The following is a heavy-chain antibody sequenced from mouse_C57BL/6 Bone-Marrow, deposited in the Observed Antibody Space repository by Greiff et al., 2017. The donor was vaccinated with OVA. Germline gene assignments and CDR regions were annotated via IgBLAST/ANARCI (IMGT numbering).Heavy chain of an antibody. V-gene: IGHV5-9-1*02. CDR3: SRDRDY. CDR1: GFTFSSYA. Sequence: DVKLVESGEGLVKPGGSLKFSCAASGFTFSSYAMSWVRQTPEKRLEWVAYISRGGAYIYYADTVTGRFTISRDNARNTLYLKSRSLKSEDTAMYYCSRDRDYWGQGTSVTVSS. J-gene: IGHJ4*01. CDR2: ISRGGAYI.